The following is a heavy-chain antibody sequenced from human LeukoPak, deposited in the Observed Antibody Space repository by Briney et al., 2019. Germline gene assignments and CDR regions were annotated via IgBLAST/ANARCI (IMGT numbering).Heavy chain of an antibody. J-gene: IGHJ4*02. CDR3: ARDGYNSGYFDY. CDR2: IYYSGST. Sequence: TLSLTCTVSGGSISSGGYYWSWIRQHPGKGLEWIGYIYYSGSTYYNPSLKSRVTISVDTSKNQFSLKLSSVTAADTAVYYCARDGYNSGYFDYWGQGTLVTVSS. CDR1: GGSISSGGYY. V-gene: IGHV4-31*03. D-gene: IGHD5-24*01.